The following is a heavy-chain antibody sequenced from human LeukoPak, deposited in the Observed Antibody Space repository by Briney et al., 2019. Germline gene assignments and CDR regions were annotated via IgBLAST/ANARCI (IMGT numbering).Heavy chain of an antibody. CDR1: GFTFSGYW. D-gene: IGHD1-26*01. J-gene: IGHJ4*02. V-gene: IGHV3-74*01. CDR2: IYTDGSRT. Sequence: GGSLRLSCAASGFTFSGYWMHWVRQAPGKGLVWVSRIYTDGSRTSYADSVWGRFTISRDNAKNTLYLQLDSLRAEDTAVYYCARGDHVGYFLDYWGQGTLVTVSS. CDR3: ARGDHVGYFLDY.